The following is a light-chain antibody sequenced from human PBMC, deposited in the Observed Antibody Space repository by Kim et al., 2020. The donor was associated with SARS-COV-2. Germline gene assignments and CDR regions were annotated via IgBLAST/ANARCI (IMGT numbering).Light chain of an antibody. CDR1: TGAVTRGHY. Sequence: PGETVTLSCGYSTGAVTRGHYPTWIQQKPGQAPRTLIYDTNNTQSWTPARFSGSLLGDKGALTLSGAQPDDEAEYYCMLSYSDIYVFGSGTKVTVL. CDR2: DTN. J-gene: IGLJ1*01. V-gene: IGLV7-46*01. CDR3: MLSYSDIYV.